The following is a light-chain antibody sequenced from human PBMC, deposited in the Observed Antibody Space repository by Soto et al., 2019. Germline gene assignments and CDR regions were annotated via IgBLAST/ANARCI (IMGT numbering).Light chain of an antibody. CDR3: CSYAGSYTLYV. Sequence: QSALTQPPSASGSPGQSVTISCTGTSSDVGGYNYVSWYQQHPGKAPKLMIYDVSKRPSGVPDRFSGSKSGNTASLTISGLQAEDEADYYCCSYAGSYTLYVFGTGTKV. CDR2: DVS. CDR1: SSDVGGYNY. V-gene: IGLV2-11*01. J-gene: IGLJ1*01.